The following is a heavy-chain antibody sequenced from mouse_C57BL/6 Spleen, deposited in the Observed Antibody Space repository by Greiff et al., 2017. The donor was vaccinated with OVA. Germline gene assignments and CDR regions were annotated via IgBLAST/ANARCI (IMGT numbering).Heavy chain of an antibody. Sequence: EVQLQQSGPELVKPGASVKISCKASGYSFTDYNMNWVKQSNGKSLEWIGVINPNYGTTSYNQKFKGKATLTGDQSSSTAYMQLNSLTSDDSAVKYCSRDGSSYYWYFDVWGTGTTVTVSS. CDR1: GYSFTDYN. D-gene: IGHD1-1*01. CDR2: INPNYGTT. J-gene: IGHJ1*03. CDR3: SRDGSSYYWYFDV. V-gene: IGHV1-39*01.